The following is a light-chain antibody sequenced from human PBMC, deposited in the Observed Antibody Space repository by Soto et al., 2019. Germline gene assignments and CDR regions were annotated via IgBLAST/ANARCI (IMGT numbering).Light chain of an antibody. Sequence: EIVLTQSPATLSLSPGERATLSCRASQSVSSYLAWYQQKPGQAPRLLIYDASNRATGIPARFGGSGSGTDFTLTISSLEPEDYAVYYCQQRSNWPPLTFGGGTTVEIK. CDR1: QSVSSY. V-gene: IGKV3-11*01. J-gene: IGKJ4*01. CDR3: QQRSNWPPLT. CDR2: DAS.